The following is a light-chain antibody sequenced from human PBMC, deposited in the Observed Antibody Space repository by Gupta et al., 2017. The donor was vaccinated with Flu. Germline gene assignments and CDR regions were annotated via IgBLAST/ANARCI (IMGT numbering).Light chain of an antibody. CDR3: AAWDDSLNGHDV. J-gene: IGLJ1*01. CDR1: SSNIGRYT. V-gene: IGLV1-44*01. Sequence: SVLPPPPSASGTPGPRVTISCSGSSSNIGRYTVNWYQQVPGTAPKLLIYGNHQRPSGVPVRFSGSKSGTSASLAISGLQSEDEADYYCAAWDDSLNGHDVFGTGTEVTVL. CDR2: GNH.